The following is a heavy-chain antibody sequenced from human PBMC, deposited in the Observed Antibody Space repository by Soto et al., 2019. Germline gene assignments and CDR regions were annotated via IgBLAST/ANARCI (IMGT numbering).Heavy chain of an antibody. CDR1: GYSFSRYW. CDR2: IYPGDSDT. CDR3: ARDTFSGDSSGPHY. V-gene: IGHV5-51*01. D-gene: IGHD3-22*01. Sequence: PGGSLKISCKGSGYSFSRYWIAWVRQTPGKGLEWMGLIYPGDSDTRYSPSFQGQVTISADKSITTAYLQWSSLKASDTAIYYCARDTFSGDSSGPHYWGQGTLVTVSS. J-gene: IGHJ4*02.